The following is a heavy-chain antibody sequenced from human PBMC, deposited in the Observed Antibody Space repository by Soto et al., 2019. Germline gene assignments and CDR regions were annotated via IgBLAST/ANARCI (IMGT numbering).Heavy chain of an antibody. CDR3: ARDLGYYDSSGYFDY. D-gene: IGHD3-22*01. Sequence: LRLSCAASGFTFSDNYMSWIRQAPGKGLEWVSYISDSGSIIYYADSVKGRFTISRDNAKKSLYLQLNSLRAEDTAVYFCARDLGYYDSSGYFDYWGQGTLVTVS. CDR2: ISDSGSII. J-gene: IGHJ4*02. CDR1: GFTFSDNY. V-gene: IGHV3-11*01.